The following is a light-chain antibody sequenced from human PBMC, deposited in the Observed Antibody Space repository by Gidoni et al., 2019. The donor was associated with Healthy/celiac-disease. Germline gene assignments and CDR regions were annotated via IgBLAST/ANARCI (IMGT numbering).Light chain of an antibody. CDR3: QQSYSTPRT. CDR2: AAS. V-gene: IGKV1-39*01. Sequence: DTQMTQSPSSLSASVGDRVTLTCRASQSISSYLNWYQQKPGKAPKLLIYAASSLQSGVPSRFSGSGSGTEFTLTISSLQPEDFATYYCQQSYSTPRTFXXXTKVEIK. J-gene: IGKJ1*01. CDR1: QSISSY.